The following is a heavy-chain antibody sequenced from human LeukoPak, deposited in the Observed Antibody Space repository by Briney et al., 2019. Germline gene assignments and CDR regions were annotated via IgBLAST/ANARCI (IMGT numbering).Heavy chain of an antibody. CDR1: GFTFSSYA. CDR2: ISYDGSNK. Sequence: GRSLRLSCAASGFTFSSYAMHWVRQAPGKGLEWVAVISYDGSNKYYADSVKGRFTISRDNSKNTLYLQMNSQRAEDTAVYYCARGTVTTSAPPYYYYYGMDVWGQGTTVTVSS. J-gene: IGHJ6*02. V-gene: IGHV3-30*04. CDR3: ARGTVTTSAPPYYYYYGMDV. D-gene: IGHD4-11*01.